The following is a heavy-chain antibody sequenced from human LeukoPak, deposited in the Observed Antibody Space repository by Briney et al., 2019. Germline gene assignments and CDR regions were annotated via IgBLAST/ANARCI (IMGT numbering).Heavy chain of an antibody. CDR2: ISYDGSNK. Sequence: GGSLRLSCAASGFTFSSYGMHWVRQAPGKGLEWVAVISYDGSNKYYADSVKGRFTISRDNSKNTLYLQMNSLRAEDTAVYYCAKDQSYSSSWYDPLHFDYWGQGTLVTVSS. D-gene: IGHD6-13*01. CDR1: GFTFSSYG. CDR3: AKDQSYSSSWYDPLHFDY. J-gene: IGHJ4*02. V-gene: IGHV3-30*18.